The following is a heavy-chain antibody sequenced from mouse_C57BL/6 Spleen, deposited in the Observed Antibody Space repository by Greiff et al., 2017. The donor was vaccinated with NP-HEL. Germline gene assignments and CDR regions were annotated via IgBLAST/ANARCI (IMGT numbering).Heavy chain of an antibody. CDR3: ARSGDYSNYVGAMDY. CDR1: GYTFTSYW. V-gene: IGHV1-55*01. D-gene: IGHD2-5*01. J-gene: IGHJ4*01. CDR2: IYPGSGST. Sequence: VKLMESGAELVKPGASVKMSCKASGYTFTSYWITWVKQRPGQGLEWIGDIYPGSGSTNYNEKFKSKATLTVDTSSSTAYMQLSSLTSEDSAVYYCARSGDYSNYVGAMDYWGQGTSVTVSS.